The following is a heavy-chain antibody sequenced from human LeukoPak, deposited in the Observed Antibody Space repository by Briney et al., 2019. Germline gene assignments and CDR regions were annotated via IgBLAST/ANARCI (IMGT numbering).Heavy chain of an antibody. CDR3: AKDRTRQAY. Sequence: GGSLRLSCAASGFTFSNYWMSWVRQTPGKGLEWVANIKEDGSDKYYVDSLKGRFTISRDNAKNSLYLRMNSLRAEDTAVYHCAKDRTRQAYWGQGTLVTVSS. CDR1: GFTFSNYW. V-gene: IGHV3-7*03. D-gene: IGHD3-3*01. J-gene: IGHJ4*02. CDR2: IKEDGSDK.